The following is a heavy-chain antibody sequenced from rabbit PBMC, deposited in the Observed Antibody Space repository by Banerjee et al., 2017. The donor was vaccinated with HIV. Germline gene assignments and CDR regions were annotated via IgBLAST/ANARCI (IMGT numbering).Heavy chain of an antibody. J-gene: IGHJ4*01. D-gene: IGHD7-1*01. Sequence: QQLVESGGGLVKPGASLTLTCKASGFSFSSGYYMCWVRQAPGKGLEWIACINTISGGTVYATWAKGRFTISKASWTTVTLQMTSLTAADTATYFCARDVDGDGYSNDLWGQGTLVTVS. V-gene: IGHV1S40*01. CDR1: GFSFSSGYY. CDR3: ARDVDGDGYSNDL. CDR2: INTISGGT.